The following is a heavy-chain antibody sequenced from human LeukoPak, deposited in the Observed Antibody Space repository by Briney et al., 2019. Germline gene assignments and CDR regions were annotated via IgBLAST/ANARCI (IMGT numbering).Heavy chain of an antibody. CDR1: GGPISSYY. J-gene: IGHJ3*02. Sequence: SETLSLTCTVSGGPISSYYWSWIREPPGKGLEWIGYIYYSGSTNYNPSLKSRVTISVDTPKNQFSLKLSSVTAADTAVYYCARDGVVTTSGAFDIWGQGTMVTVSS. V-gene: IGHV4-59*01. CDR2: IYYSGST. CDR3: ARDGVVTTSGAFDI. D-gene: IGHD3-3*01.